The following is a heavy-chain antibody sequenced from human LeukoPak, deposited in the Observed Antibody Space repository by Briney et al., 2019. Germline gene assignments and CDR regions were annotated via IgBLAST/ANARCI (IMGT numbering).Heavy chain of an antibody. D-gene: IGHD4-17*01. CDR3: ARGDRGRAYGDYPYYFDY. Sequence: SQTLSLTCTVSGGSISSGSYYWSWIRQPAGKGLEWIGRIYTSGSTNYNPSLKSRVTMSVDTSKNQFSLKLSSVTAADTAVYYCARGDRGRAYGDYPYYFDYWGQGTLVTVSS. V-gene: IGHV4-61*02. J-gene: IGHJ4*02. CDR1: GGSISSGSYY. CDR2: IYTSGST.